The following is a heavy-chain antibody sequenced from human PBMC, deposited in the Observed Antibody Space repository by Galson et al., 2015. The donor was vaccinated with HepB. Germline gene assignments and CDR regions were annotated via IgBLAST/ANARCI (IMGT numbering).Heavy chain of an antibody. J-gene: IGHJ3*02. V-gene: IGHV1-46*01. CDR2: IDPRGGST. Sequence: SVKVSCKASGYTFTNYYIHWVRQAPGQGLEWMAIIDPRGGSTTFAQKFQGRVTMTRDTPTSTVHMELSSLRSEDTAVYYCARDRPESGAFDIWGQGAMVTVSS. CDR3: ARDRPESGAFDI. CDR1: GYTFTNYY. D-gene: IGHD1-14*01.